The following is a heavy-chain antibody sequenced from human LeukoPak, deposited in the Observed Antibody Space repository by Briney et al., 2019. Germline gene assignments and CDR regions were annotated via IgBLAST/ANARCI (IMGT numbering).Heavy chain of an antibody. D-gene: IGHD6-19*01. V-gene: IGHV3-23*01. Sequence: PGGSLRLSCTASGFTFSNYGMHWVRQAPGKGLEWVSAISGSGGSTYYADSVKGRFTISRDNSKNTLYLQMNSLRAEDTAVYYCAKVLNSSGFIDYWGQGTLVTVSS. CDR3: AKVLNSSGFIDY. CDR2: ISGSGGST. J-gene: IGHJ4*02. CDR1: GFTFSNYG.